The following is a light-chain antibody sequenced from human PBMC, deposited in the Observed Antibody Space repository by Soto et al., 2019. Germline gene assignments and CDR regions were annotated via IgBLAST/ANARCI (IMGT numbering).Light chain of an antibody. CDR3: SSYTSSSTVV. V-gene: IGLV2-14*01. CDR1: SSDVGGYNY. CDR2: DVS. Sequence: ALTQPASVSGSPGQSITISCTGTSSDVGGYNYVSWYQQHPGKAPKLMIYDVSNRPSGVSNRFSGSKSGDTASLTISGLQAEDEADYHCSSYTSSSTVVFGGGTKLTVL. J-gene: IGLJ2*01.